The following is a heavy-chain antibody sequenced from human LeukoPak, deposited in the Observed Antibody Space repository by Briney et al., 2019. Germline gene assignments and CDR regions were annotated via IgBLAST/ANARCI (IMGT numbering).Heavy chain of an antibody. V-gene: IGHV1-2*02. D-gene: IGHD6-6*01. CDR3: ARARWQLVPYFDS. CDR2: INTNSGGT. J-gene: IGHJ4*02. CDR1: GYTFTDYY. Sequence: GASVKVSCKASGYTFTDYYMHWVRQAPGQGLEGMGWINTNSGGTNVAQKFQGRVAMTRDTSISTAYLELGSLRSDDTAVYFCARARWQLVPYFDSWGQGTLVTVSS.